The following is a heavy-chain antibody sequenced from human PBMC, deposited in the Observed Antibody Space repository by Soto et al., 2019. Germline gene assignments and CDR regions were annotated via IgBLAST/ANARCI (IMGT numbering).Heavy chain of an antibody. Sequence: GGALRLSGAASGFTFTRYSMNWVRQAPGKGLEWVSSISSTTNYIYYGDSMKGRFTISRDNAKNSLYLEMKSLRAGDTAVYSSARASEAINPNFHSWGQ. J-gene: IGHJ4*02. V-gene: IGHV3-21*06. CDR2: ISSTTNYI. CDR3: ARASEAINPNFHS. CDR1: GFTFTRYS.